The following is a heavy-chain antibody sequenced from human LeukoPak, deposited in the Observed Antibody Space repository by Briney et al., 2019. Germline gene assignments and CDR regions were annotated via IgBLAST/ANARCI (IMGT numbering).Heavy chain of an antibody. J-gene: IGHJ5*02. CDR1: GYTFTSDG. Sequence: ASVKVSCKASGYTFTSDGISWVRQAPGQGLEWMGWISAYNGNTNYAQTLQGRVTMTTDTSTSTAYMELRSLRSDDTAVYYCARDWGSSELGGNWFDPWGQGTLVTVSS. CDR3: ARDWGSSELGGNWFDP. CDR2: ISAYNGNT. V-gene: IGHV1-18*01. D-gene: IGHD2-2*01.